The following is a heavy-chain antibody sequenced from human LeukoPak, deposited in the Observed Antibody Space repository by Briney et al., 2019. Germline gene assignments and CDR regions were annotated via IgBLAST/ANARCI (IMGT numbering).Heavy chain of an antibody. CDR1: RFTFSSYA. Sequence: GGSLRLSCAASRFTFSSYAMHWVRQAPGKGLEWVAVISYDGSNKYYADSVKGRFTISRDNSKNTLYLQMNSLRAEDTAVYYCARDLYSSSWYGSRNYMDVWGKGTTVTVSS. CDR2: ISYDGSNK. J-gene: IGHJ6*03. V-gene: IGHV3-30*04. CDR3: ARDLYSSSWYGSRNYMDV. D-gene: IGHD6-13*01.